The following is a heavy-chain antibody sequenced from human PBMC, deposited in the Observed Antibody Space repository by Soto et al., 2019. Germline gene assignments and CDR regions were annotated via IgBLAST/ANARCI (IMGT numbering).Heavy chain of an antibody. D-gene: IGHD3-22*01. J-gene: IGHJ4*02. Sequence: QLQLHESGPGLVKPSETLSLTCTVSGGSISSSSYYWGWIRQPPGKGLEWIGSIYYSGSTYYNPSLKSRVTISVDTSKNQFSLKLRSVTAADTAVYYCMLGSGWKDFDYWGRGTLVTVSS. CDR1: GGSISSSSYY. V-gene: IGHV4-39*01. CDR3: MLGSGWKDFDY. CDR2: IYYSGST.